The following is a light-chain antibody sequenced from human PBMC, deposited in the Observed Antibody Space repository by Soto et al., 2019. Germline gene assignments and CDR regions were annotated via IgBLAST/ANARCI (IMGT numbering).Light chain of an antibody. J-gene: IGLJ1*01. Sequence: QSVLTQPASVSGSPGQSITTSCTGTSSDVGTYNLVSWYQQHPGEAPKLIIYEGNQRPSGVSNRFSGSRSGNTASLTISGLQAEDEADYFCCSYATGSTYIFGTGTKLTVL. CDR2: EGN. CDR3: CSYATGSTYI. V-gene: IGLV2-23*01. CDR1: SSDVGTYNL.